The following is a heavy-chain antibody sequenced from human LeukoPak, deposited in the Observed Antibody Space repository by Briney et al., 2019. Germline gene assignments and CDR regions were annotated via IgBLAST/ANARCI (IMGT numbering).Heavy chain of an antibody. CDR2: ISGSADST. CDR1: GFGFSNYW. V-gene: IGHV3-23*01. CDR3: AKDGGDCSSTSCYYNDY. J-gene: IGHJ4*02. D-gene: IGHD2-2*01. Sequence: GGSLRLSCAASGFGFSNYWMSWVRQAPGKGLEWVSAISGSADSTYYADSVKGRFTISRDNSKNTLYLQMNSLRAEDTAVYFCAKDGGDCSSTSCYYNDYWGQGTLVTVSS.